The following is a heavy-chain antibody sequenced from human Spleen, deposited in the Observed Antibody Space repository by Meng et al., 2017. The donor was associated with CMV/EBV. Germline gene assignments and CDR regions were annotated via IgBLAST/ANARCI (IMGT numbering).Heavy chain of an antibody. D-gene: IGHD1-1*01. Sequence: GSLRLSCAVYGGSFSGYYWTWIRQPPGKGLEWIGEISHSGSTSYNPSLKSRVTISVDTSKNQFSLKLSSVTAADTAVYYCATIGDSWKSDVWGQGTTVTVSS. CDR1: GGSFSGYY. V-gene: IGHV4-34*01. CDR3: ATIGDSWKSDV. CDR2: ISHSGST. J-gene: IGHJ6*02.